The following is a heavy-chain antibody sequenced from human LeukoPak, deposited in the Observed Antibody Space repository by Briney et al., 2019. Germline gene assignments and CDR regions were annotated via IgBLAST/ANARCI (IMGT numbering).Heavy chain of an antibody. V-gene: IGHV3-48*01. CDR3: ALLTGMATTSNAFDI. Sequence: ALGSLRLSCAASGFTFSSYSMNWVRQAPGKGLEWVSYISSSSSTIYYADSVKGRFTISRDNAKNSLYLQMNSLRAEDTAVYYCALLTGMATTSNAFDIWGQGTMDCVSS. CDR2: ISSSSSTI. J-gene: IGHJ3*02. CDR1: GFTFSSYS. D-gene: IGHD5-24*01.